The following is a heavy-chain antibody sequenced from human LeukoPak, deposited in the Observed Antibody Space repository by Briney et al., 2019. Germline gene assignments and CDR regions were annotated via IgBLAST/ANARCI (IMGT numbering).Heavy chain of an antibody. V-gene: IGHV3-7*01. CDR1: GFTFSSYW. CDR3: ARHRGSCSSGCSNWYLDL. Sequence: GGSLRLSCAASGFTFSSYWMSWVRQAPGKGLEWVANIKQDGSEKYYVDSVKGRFTISRDNAKNSLYLQMNSLRAEDTAVYYCARHRGSCSSGCSNWYLDLWGRGTLVNVFS. CDR2: IKQDGSEK. J-gene: IGHJ2*01. D-gene: IGHD2-2*01.